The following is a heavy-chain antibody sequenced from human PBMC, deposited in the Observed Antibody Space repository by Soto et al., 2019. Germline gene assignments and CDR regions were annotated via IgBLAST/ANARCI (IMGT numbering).Heavy chain of an antibody. Sequence: GGSLRLSCAASGFTFSSYAMSWVRQAPGKGLEWVSAISGSGGSTYYADSVKGRFTISRDNSKNTLYLQMNSLRAEDTAVYYCAKFAGSVVPAANDPYYYYGMDVWGQGTTVTVSS. D-gene: IGHD2-2*01. CDR2: ISGSGGST. CDR3: AKFAGSVVPAANDPYYYYGMDV. J-gene: IGHJ6*02. V-gene: IGHV3-23*01. CDR1: GFTFSSYA.